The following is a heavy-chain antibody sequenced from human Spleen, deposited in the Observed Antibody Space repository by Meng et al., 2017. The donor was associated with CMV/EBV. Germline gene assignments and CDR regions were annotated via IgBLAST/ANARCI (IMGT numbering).Heavy chain of an antibody. CDR3: ARDQEGTRIPSPIHYGLDV. Sequence: GESLKISCTASGFTFSKCGMHWVRQAPGKGLEWVAVIWYDGSEEYYADNVKGRFTISRDNAKNSLYLRMSGLRVEDTAVYYCARDQEGTRIPSPIHYGLDVWGQGTTVTVSS. J-gene: IGHJ6*02. V-gene: IGHV3-33*01. CDR2: IWYDGSEE. CDR1: GFTFSKCG. D-gene: IGHD5-18*01.